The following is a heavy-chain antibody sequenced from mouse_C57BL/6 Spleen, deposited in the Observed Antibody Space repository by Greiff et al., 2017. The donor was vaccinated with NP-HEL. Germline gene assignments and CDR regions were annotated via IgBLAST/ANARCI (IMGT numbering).Heavy chain of an antibody. Sequence: VQLQQPGAELVMPGASVKLSCKASGYTFTSYWMHRVKQRPGQGLEWIGEIDPSDSYTNYNQKFKGKSTLTVDKSSSTAYMQLSSLTSEDSAVYYCARGGNYYAMDYWGQGTSVTVSS. CDR3: ARGGNYYAMDY. D-gene: IGHD2-1*01. J-gene: IGHJ4*01. V-gene: IGHV1-69*01. CDR2: IDPSDSYT. CDR1: GYTFTSYW.